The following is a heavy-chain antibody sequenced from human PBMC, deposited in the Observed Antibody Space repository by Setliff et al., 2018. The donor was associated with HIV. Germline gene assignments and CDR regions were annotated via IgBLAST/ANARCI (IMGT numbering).Heavy chain of an antibody. CDR2: IKQDGSLM. D-gene: IGHD3-22*01. J-gene: IGHJ3*02. V-gene: IGHV3-7*03. CDR1: GFTFSTYW. Sequence: PGGSLRLSCAASGFTFSTYWMTWVRQAPGKGLEWVANIKQDGSLMYYVDSVRGRFTISRDNAKKTLHLQMNSLRAEDTAVYFCARDQDYSHGSDSCYDAFDMWGQGTMVTVSS. CDR3: ARDQDYSHGSDSCYDAFDM.